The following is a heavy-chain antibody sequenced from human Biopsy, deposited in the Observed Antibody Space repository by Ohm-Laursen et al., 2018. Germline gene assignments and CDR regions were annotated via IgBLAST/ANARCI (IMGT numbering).Heavy chain of an antibody. CDR2: INDSGRT. J-gene: IGHJ2*01. D-gene: IGHD5-24*01. CDR1: GGSFSGYY. Sequence: SDTLSLTCGVYGGSFSGYYCSWIRQPPGKGLEWIGEINDSGRTNYNPSLRSRVTFSVDTSKNQFSLRLSSVTAADTAVYYCASAGYNPDWNFDLWGRGTRATVSS. CDR3: ASAGYNPDWNFDL. V-gene: IGHV4-34*01.